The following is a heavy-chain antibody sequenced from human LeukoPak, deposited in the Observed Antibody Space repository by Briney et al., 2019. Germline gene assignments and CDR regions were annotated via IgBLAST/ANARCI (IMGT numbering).Heavy chain of an antibody. D-gene: IGHD3-16*01. Sequence: GVSLRLSCAASGFSLTDYYMTWLRQAPGKGLEWVSYISSSGTTTKYANSVKSRYTTSRDITRKSLYLQMNSLRAEDTAVYFCARQPTSGGTVDWGQGSPVTASS. CDR3: ARQPTSGGTVD. CDR1: GFSLTDYY. CDR2: ISSSGTTT. V-gene: IGHV3-11*04. J-gene: IGHJ4*02.